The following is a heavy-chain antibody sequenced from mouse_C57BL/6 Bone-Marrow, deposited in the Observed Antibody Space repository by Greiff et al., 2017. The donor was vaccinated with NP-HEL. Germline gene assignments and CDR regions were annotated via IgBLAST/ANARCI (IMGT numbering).Heavy chain of an antibody. Sequence: QQSCKASGYTFTSYGISWVKQRTGQGLEWIGEIYPRSGNTYYNEKFKGKATLTADKSSSTAYLELRSLTSEDSAVYFCASEDRSFFDYWGQGTTLTVSS. CDR1: GYTFTSYG. J-gene: IGHJ2*01. CDR2: IYPRSGNT. D-gene: IGHD2-14*01. CDR3: ASEDRSFFDY. V-gene: IGHV1-81*01.